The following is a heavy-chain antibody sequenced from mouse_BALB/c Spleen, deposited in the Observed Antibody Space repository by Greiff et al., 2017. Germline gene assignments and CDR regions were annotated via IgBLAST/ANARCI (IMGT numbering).Heavy chain of an antibody. CDR3: ARTPSLDY. V-gene: IGHV7-3*02. Sequence: EGKLVESGGGLVQPGGSLRLSCATSGFTFTDYYMSWVRQPPGKALEWLGFIRNKANGYTTEYSASVKGRFTISRDNSQSILYLQMNTLRAEDSATYYCARTPSLDYWGQGTTLTVSS. CDR2: IRNKANGYTT. J-gene: IGHJ2*01. CDR1: GFTFTDYY.